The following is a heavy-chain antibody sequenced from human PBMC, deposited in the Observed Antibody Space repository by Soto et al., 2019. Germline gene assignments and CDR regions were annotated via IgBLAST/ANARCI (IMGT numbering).Heavy chain of an antibody. J-gene: IGHJ6*03. CDR1: GFTFSSYG. CDR2: IWYDGSNK. D-gene: IGHD3-3*01. Sequence: QVQLVESGGGVVQPGRSLRLSCAASGFTFSSYGMHWVRQAPGKGLEWVAVIWYDGSNKYYADSVKGRFTISRDNSKNTLYLQMNSLRAEDTAVYYCARDSFGVVINYYYYMDVWGKGTTVTVSS. CDR3: ARDSFGVVINYYYYMDV. V-gene: IGHV3-33*01.